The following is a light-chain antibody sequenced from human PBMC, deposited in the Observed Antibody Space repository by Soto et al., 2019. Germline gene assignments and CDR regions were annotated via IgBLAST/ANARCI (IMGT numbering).Light chain of an antibody. Sequence: QLVLTQSPSASASLGASVKLTCTLSSGHSSYTIAWHQQQPEKGPRYLMKVNSDGSHSKGDGIPDRFSGSSSGAERYLIISSLQSEDEADYYCQTWGTGRAGVFGVGTKLTVL. CDR1: SGHSSYT. J-gene: IGLJ3*02. V-gene: IGLV4-69*01. CDR2: VNSDGSH. CDR3: QTWGTGRAGV.